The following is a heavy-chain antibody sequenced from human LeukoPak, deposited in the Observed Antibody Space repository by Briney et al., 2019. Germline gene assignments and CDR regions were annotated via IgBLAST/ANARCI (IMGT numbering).Heavy chain of an antibody. CDR1: GGSISSGGYY. CDR2: IYYSGST. Sequence: PSQTLSLTCTVSGGSISSGGYYWSWIRQHPGKGLEWIGYIYYSGSTYYNPSLKSRVTISVDTSKNQFSLKLSSVTAADTAVYYCATTCYYDSSGYYYAGAFDIWGQGTMVTVSS. CDR3: ATTCYYDSSGYYYAGAFDI. D-gene: IGHD3-22*01. J-gene: IGHJ3*02. V-gene: IGHV4-31*03.